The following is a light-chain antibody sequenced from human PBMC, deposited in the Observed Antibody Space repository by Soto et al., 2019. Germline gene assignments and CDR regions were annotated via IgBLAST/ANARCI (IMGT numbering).Light chain of an antibody. CDR3: AAWDDSLNGPV. CDR2: DND. V-gene: IGLV1-44*01. J-gene: IGLJ2*01. CDR1: SSNIGSEA. Sequence: QAVVTQPPSASGTPGQRVTISCSGSSSNIGSEAVDWFQQLPGTAPKLLIYDNDQRPSGVPDRFSGSKSGTSASLAISELQSEDEADYYCAAWDDSLNGPVFGGGTKVTVL.